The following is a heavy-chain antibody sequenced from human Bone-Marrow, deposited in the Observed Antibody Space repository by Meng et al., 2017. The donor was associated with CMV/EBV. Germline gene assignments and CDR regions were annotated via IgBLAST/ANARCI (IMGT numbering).Heavy chain of an antibody. Sequence: GESLKISCAASGFTFSSYSMNWVRQAPGKGLEWVSYISSSSSTIYYADSVKGRFTISRDNAKNSLYLQMNSLRAEDTAVYYCAREVLAALVVAATFWFDPWGQGTLVTVSS. D-gene: IGHD2-15*01. CDR1: GFTFSSYS. J-gene: IGHJ5*02. CDR2: ISSSSSTI. CDR3: AREVLAALVVAATFWFDP. V-gene: IGHV3-48*04.